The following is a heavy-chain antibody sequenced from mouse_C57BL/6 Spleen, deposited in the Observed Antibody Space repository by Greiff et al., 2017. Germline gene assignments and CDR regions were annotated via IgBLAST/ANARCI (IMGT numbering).Heavy chain of an antibody. V-gene: IGHV5-4*01. Sequence: EVKLMESGGGLVKPGGSLKLSCAASGFTFSSYAMSWVRQTPEKRLEWVATISDGGSYTYYPDNVKGRFTISRDNAKNNLYLQMSHLKSEDTAMYYCARDYYGNFDYYAMDYWGQGTSVTVSS. J-gene: IGHJ4*01. D-gene: IGHD2-1*01. CDR3: ARDYYGNFDYYAMDY. CDR2: ISDGGSYT. CDR1: GFTFSSYA.